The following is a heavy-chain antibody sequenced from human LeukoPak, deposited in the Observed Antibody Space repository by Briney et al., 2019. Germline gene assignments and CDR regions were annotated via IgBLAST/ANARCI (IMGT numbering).Heavy chain of an antibody. V-gene: IGHV1-8*03. D-gene: IGHD3-3*01. CDR1: GYTFTSYD. CDR3: ARALTYYDFWSGTDLNWFDP. J-gene: IGHJ5*02. Sequence: ASVKVSCKASGYTFTSYDINWVRQATGQGLEWMGWMNPNSGNTGYAQKFQGRVTITRNTSISTAYMELSSLRSEDTAVYYCARALTYYDFWSGTDLNWFDPWGQGTLVTVSS. CDR2: MNPNSGNT.